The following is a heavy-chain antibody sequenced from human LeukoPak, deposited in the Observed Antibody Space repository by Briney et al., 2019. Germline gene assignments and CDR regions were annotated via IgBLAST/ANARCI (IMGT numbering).Heavy chain of an antibody. D-gene: IGHD2-8*01. CDR3: AREDCTNGVCYIVDP. CDR2: IWYDGSNK. CDR1: GFTFSSYG. Sequence: PGGSLRLSCAASGFTFSSYGMHWVRQAPGKGLEWVAVIWYDGSNKYYADSVKGRFTISRDNAKKSVFLQMNSLRAEDTAVYYCAREDCTNGVCYIVDPWGQGTLVTVSS. J-gene: IGHJ5*02. V-gene: IGHV3-33*01.